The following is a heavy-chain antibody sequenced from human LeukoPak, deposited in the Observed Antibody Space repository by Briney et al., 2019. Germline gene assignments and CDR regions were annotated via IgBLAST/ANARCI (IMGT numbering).Heavy chain of an antibody. CDR3: ASSRNYYGSGSSNDY. V-gene: IGHV3-48*04. D-gene: IGHD3-10*01. CDR2: ISSSSSTI. J-gene: IGHJ4*02. Sequence: GGSLRLSCAASGFTFSSYSMNWVRQAPGKGLEWVSYISSSSSTIYYADSVKGRFTISRDNAKNSLYLQMNSLRAEDTAVYYCASSRNYYGSGSSNDYWGQGTLVTVSS. CDR1: GFTFSSYS.